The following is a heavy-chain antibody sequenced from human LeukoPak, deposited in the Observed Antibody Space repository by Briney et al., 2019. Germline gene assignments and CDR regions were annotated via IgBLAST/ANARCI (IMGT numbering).Heavy chain of an antibody. CDR1: GGSISSGDYY. Sequence: PSETLSLTCTVSGGSISSGDYYWSWIRQPPGKGLEWIGYIYYSGSTYYNPSLKSRVTISVDTSKNQFSLKLSSVTAADTAVYYCARGDYYGSGSYSWGQGTLVTVSS. V-gene: IGHV4-30-4*01. CDR3: ARGDYYGSGSYS. D-gene: IGHD3-10*01. CDR2: IYYSGST. J-gene: IGHJ4*02.